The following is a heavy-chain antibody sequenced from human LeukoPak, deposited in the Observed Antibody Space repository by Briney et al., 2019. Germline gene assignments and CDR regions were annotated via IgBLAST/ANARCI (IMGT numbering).Heavy chain of an antibody. CDR3: TTGDYFTGFDF. J-gene: IGHJ4*02. D-gene: IGHD3-9*01. Sequence: GGSLRLSCAASGFSFSNAWMNWVRQAPGKGLEWVGRIKSKIDDGSTDYAAPVKGRFIISRDDSKNTLFPQMNSLKSDDTAAYYCTTGDYFTGFDFWGQGTLVIVSS. V-gene: IGHV3-15*07. CDR1: GFSFSNAW. CDR2: IKSKIDDGST.